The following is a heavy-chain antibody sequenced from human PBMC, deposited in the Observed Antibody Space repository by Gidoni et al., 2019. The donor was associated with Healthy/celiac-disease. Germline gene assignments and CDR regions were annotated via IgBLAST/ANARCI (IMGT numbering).Heavy chain of an antibody. V-gene: IGHV5-51*01. CDR1: DYSFPSYW. D-gene: IGHD3-10*01. CDR2: IYPGDSDT. CDR3: ARHYYGSGSYPGWEDYYYGMDV. J-gene: IGHJ6*02. Sequence: VQLVSSGAEVKKPGESLQLSCKGSDYSFPSYWIGWVRQMPGKGLELMGTIYPGDSDTRYSPSFQGQVTISADKSISTAYLQWSSLKASDTAMYYCARHYYGSGSYPGWEDYYYGMDVWGQGTTVTVSS.